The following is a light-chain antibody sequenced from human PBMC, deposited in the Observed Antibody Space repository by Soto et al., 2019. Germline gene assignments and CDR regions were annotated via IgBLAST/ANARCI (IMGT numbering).Light chain of an antibody. CDR2: DVS. V-gene: IGKV1-5*01. J-gene: IGKJ1*01. CDR3: QQYDSYSPS. CDR1: QSISTS. Sequence: DIQMTQSPSTLSASIGDRVTITCRATQSISTSLAWYQQKPGKAPKLLIYDVSSLESGVPSRFSGSGSGTEFTLTFSSLQPDDFASYYCQQYDSYSPSFGQGTKVEIK.